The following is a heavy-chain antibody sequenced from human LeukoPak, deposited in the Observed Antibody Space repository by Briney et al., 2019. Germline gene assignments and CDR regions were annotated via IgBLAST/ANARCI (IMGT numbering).Heavy chain of an antibody. CDR1: GFTFSSYS. J-gene: IGHJ6*03. D-gene: IGHD1-1*01. CDR3: AREVVERSAYYYMDV. Sequence: GGSLRLPCAASGFTFSSYSMNWVRQAPGKGLEWVSSISSSSSYICYADSVKGRFTISRDNAKNSLYLQMNSLRAEDTAVYYCAREVVERSAYYYMDVWGKGTTVTVSS. CDR2: ISSSSSYI. V-gene: IGHV3-21*01.